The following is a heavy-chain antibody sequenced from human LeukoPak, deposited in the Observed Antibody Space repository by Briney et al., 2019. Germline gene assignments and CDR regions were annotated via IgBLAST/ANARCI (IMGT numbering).Heavy chain of an antibody. J-gene: IGHJ4*02. D-gene: IGHD1-26*01. CDR2: ISGSGGST. V-gene: IGHV3-23*01. Sequence: GGSLRLSCTASGFTFSSYAMSWVRQAPGKGLEWVSAISGSGGSTYYADSVKGRFTISRDNSKNTLYLQMNSLRAEDTAVYYCAKNPLVGATTWSDYWGQGTLVTVSS. CDR1: GFTFSSYA. CDR3: AKNPLVGATTWSDY.